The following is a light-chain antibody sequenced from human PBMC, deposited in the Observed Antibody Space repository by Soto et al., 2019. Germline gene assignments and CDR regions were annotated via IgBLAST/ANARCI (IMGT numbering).Light chain of an antibody. CDR1: SGHSNYA. Sequence: QPVLTQSPSASASLGASVKLTCTVSSGHSNYAIAWHQQQPEKGPRFLMKLNSDGSHSKGDGIPDRFSGSSSGAARYLTISTLQSEDEADYYCQTWVTGIRIFGGGTKLTVL. V-gene: IGLV4-69*01. CDR3: QTWVTGIRI. CDR2: LNSDGSH. J-gene: IGLJ2*01.